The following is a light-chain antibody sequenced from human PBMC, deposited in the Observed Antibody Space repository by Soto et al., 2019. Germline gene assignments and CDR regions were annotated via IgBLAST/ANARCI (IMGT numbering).Light chain of an antibody. Sequence: EIVMTQSPATLSVSPGERATLSCRASQTISNNLAWYQQKPGQAPRLLIYGASTRASGIPARLSGRGSGTEFTLTISSLQSEDFAVYYCQQYGGSPITFGQGTRLEIK. J-gene: IGKJ5*01. CDR1: QTISNN. CDR2: GAS. V-gene: IGKV3-15*01. CDR3: QQYGGSPIT.